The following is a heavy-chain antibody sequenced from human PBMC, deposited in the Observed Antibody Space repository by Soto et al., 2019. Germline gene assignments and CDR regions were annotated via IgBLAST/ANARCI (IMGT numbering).Heavy chain of an antibody. V-gene: IGHV1-69*13. J-gene: IGHJ3*02. CDR3: ARGVPYYYDSSSTEHDAFDI. Sequence: ASVKVSCKASGGTFSSYAISWVRQAPGQGLEWMGGIIPIFGTANYAQKFQGRVTITADESTSTAYMELSSLRSEDTAVYYCARGVPYYYDSSSTEHDAFDIWGQGTMVTVSS. CDR2: IIPIFGTA. CDR1: GGTFSSYA. D-gene: IGHD3-22*01.